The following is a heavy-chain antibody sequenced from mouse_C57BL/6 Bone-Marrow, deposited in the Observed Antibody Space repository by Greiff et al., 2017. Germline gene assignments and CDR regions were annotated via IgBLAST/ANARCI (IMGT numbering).Heavy chain of an antibody. CDR3: DYGSSYPSWYFDV. Sequence: VQLQQSGAELAKPGASVKLSCTASGYTFTSYWMHWVKQRPGQGLEWIGYINPSSGYTKYNQKFKDKATLTADKSSSTAYMQLSSLTYEDSAVYYCDYGSSYPSWYFDVWGTGTTVTVSS. J-gene: IGHJ1*03. D-gene: IGHD1-1*01. CDR2: INPSSGYT. V-gene: IGHV1-7*01. CDR1: GYTFTSYW.